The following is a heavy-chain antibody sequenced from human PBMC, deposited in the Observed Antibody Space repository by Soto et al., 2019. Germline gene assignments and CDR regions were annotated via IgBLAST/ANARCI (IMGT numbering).Heavy chain of an antibody. CDR1: RGSISSISW. D-gene: IGHD3-10*01. Sequence: SLPLSLTWAVARGSISSISWRRRVHKTPGKGLEWIGEIYHSGSTNYNPSLKSRVTISVDKSKNQFSLKLSSVTAADTAVYYCASRQWFGELLVYSWFDPWGQGTLVTVSS. V-gene: IGHV4-4*02. J-gene: IGHJ5*02. CDR3: ASRQWFGELLVYSWFDP. CDR2: IYHSGST.